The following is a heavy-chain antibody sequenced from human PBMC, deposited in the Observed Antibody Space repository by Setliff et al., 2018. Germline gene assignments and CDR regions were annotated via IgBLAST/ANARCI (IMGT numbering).Heavy chain of an antibody. CDR3: ARGRNVAARLLDS. CDR1: GGTFSDYY. D-gene: IGHD6-6*01. CDR2: INHRGST. J-gene: IGHJ4*02. Sequence: SETLSLTCAAYGGTFSDYYWTWIRQPPGKGLEWVGEINHRGSTNYNPSLKSRVTISVDTSKDQFSLRLISMTAADTAVYYCARGRNVAARLLDSWGQGTLVTVSS. V-gene: IGHV4-34*01.